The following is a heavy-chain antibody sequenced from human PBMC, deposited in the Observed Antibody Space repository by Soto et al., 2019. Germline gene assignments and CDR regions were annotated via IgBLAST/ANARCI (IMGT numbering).Heavy chain of an antibody. D-gene: IGHD3-3*01. CDR1: GFCFSDYT. CDR3: AKETIGIQGRFDS. CDR2: IIPSATT. J-gene: IGHJ4*02. Sequence: XVSLRLSCAASGFCFSDYTMNWVRQAPGKGLEWVALIIPSATTYYADPVKGRFTISRDNSKNTVYLEMNSLKSDDTALYYCAKETIGIQGRFDSCGPRTLVTVSS. V-gene: IGHV3-53*01.